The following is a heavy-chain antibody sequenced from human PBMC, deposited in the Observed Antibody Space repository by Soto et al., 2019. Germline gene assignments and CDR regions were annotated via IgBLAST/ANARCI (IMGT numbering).Heavy chain of an antibody. CDR2: IYYSGST. J-gene: IGHJ4*02. CDR1: VGSISSYY. D-gene: IGHD6-13*01. CDR3: AREAYSSSWYRGNYFDY. V-gene: IGHV4-59*01. Sequence: PSETLSLTCTVSVGSISSYYWIWIRQPPGKGLEWIGYIYYSGSTNHNPSLKSRVTISVDTSKNQFSLKLSSVTAADTAVYYCAREAYSSSWYRGNYFDYWGQGTLVTVSS.